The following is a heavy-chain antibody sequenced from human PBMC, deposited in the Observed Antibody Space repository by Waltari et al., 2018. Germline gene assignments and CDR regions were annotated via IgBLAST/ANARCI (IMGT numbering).Heavy chain of an antibody. V-gene: IGHV1-8*03. CDR2: MNPNSGNT. CDR3: ARGREINVLLWFRDHNWFDP. Sequence: QVQLVQSGAEVKKPGASVKVSCKASGYTFTSYDINWVRQATGQGLEWMGWMNPNSGNTGYAQKFQGRVTITRNTSISTAYMELSSLRSEDTAVYYCARGREINVLLWFRDHNWFDPWGQGTLVTVSS. J-gene: IGHJ5*02. CDR1: GYTFTSYD. D-gene: IGHD3-10*01.